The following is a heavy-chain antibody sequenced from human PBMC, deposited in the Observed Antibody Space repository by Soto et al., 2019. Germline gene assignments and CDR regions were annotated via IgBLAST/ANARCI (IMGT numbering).Heavy chain of an antibody. D-gene: IGHD5-18*01. CDR2: ISGSGGST. J-gene: IGHJ5*02. V-gene: IGHV3-23*01. CDR1: GFTFSSYA. CDR3: AKEGGDTAMVIWLDNWFDP. Sequence: PGGPLRLSCAASGFTFSSYAMSWVRQAPGKGLEWVSAISGSGGSTYYADSVKGRFTISRDNSKNTLYLQMNSLRAEDTAVYYCAKEGGDTAMVIWLDNWFDPWGQGTLVTVSS.